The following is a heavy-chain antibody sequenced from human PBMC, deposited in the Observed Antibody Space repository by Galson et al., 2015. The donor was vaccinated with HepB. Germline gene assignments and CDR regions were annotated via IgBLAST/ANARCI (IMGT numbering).Heavy chain of an antibody. Sequence: SLRLSCAVSGITFSSYWMNWLRQAPGKGLECVASIKPDGTKTQYVDPVKGRFTISRDNAKNSLYLQMNSLTVEDTAVYYCATGRLMYAFYNWGPGTKVTGSS. CDR2: IKPDGTKT. CDR3: ATGRLMYAFYN. D-gene: IGHD3-16*01. CDR1: GITFSSYW. J-gene: IGHJ3*02. V-gene: IGHV3-7*01.